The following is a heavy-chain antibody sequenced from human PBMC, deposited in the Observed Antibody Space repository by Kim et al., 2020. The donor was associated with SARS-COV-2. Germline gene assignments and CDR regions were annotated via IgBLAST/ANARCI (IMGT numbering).Heavy chain of an antibody. CDR1: GGSISSSSYY. D-gene: IGHD3-22*01. CDR3: ARHATYYDSSTFDY. CDR2: IYYSGST. Sequence: SETLSLTCTVSGGSISSSSYYWGWIRQPPGKGLEWIGSIYYSGSTYYNPSLKSRVTISVDTSKNQFSLKLSSVTAADTAVYYCARHATYYDSSTFDYWGQGTLVTVSS. V-gene: IGHV4-39*01. J-gene: IGHJ4*02.